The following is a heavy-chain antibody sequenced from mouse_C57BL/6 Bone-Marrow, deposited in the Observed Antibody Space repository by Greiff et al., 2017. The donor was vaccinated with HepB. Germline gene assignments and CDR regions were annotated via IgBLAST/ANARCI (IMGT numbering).Heavy chain of an antibody. CDR2: IDPSDSYT. V-gene: IGHV1-69*01. J-gene: IGHJ3*01. CDR3: ASGLRLRRAY. D-gene: IGHD3-2*02. Sequence: QVQLQQPGAELVMPGASVKLSCKASGYTFTSYWMHWVKQRPGQGLEWIGEIDPSDSYTNYNQKFKGKSTLTVDKSSSTAYMQLSSLTSEDSAVYYCASGLRLRRAYWGQGTLVTVSA. CDR1: GYTFTSYW.